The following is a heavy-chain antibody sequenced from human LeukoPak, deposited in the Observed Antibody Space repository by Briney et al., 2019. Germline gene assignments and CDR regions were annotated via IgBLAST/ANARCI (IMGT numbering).Heavy chain of an antibody. Sequence: PGGSLRLSCAASGFTFSSYWMHWVRQAPGKGLVWVSRINSDGSSTSYADSVKGRFTNSRDNAKNTLYLQMNSLRAEDTAVYYCARNLGEIFGVVVPAALMYWGQGTLVTVSS. CDR3: ARNLGEIFGVVVPAALMY. V-gene: IGHV3-74*01. CDR1: GFTFSSYW. CDR2: INSDGSST. D-gene: IGHD2-2*01. J-gene: IGHJ4*02.